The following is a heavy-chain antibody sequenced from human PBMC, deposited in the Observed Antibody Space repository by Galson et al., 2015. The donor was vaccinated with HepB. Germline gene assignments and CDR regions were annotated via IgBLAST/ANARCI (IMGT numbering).Heavy chain of an antibody. CDR3: ASEINNIMGNTTLVYFDP. V-gene: IGHV3-21*01. J-gene: IGHJ4*02. CDR2: IIGPSVDI. D-gene: IGHD1-26*01. CDR1: GVTVSSSN. Sequence: SLRLSCAASGVTVSSSNMHWVRQVPGKGLELVSFIIGPSVDIYYTGSVKARFTISRVNTKKSLFLQMNNLRVEDTAVYYCASEINNIMGNTTLVYFDPWGQVTVVTVSS.